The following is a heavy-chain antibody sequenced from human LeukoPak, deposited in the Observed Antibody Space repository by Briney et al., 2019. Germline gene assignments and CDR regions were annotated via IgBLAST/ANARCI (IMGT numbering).Heavy chain of an antibody. CDR2: ISAYNGNT. D-gene: IGHD3-9*01. J-gene: IGHJ4*02. CDR1: GYTFTSYG. CDR3: ARGYDILTGYSNPFDY. Sequence: ASVRVSCRASGYTFTSYGISWVGQAPGQGLEWRGWISAYNGNTNYAQKLQGRVTMTTDTSTSTAYMELRSLRSDDTAVYYCARGYDILTGYSNPFDYWGQGTLVTVSS. V-gene: IGHV1-18*04.